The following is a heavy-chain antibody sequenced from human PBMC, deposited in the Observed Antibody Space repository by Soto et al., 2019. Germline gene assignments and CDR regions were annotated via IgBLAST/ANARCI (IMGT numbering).Heavy chain of an antibody. V-gene: IGHV4-34*01. Sequence: SETLSLTCAVYGGSFSGYYWSWIRQPPGKGLEWIGEINHSGSTNYNPSLKSRVTISVDTSKNQFSLKLSSVTAAYTAVYYCARGPRQQLTYYFDYWGQGTLVTVSS. CDR2: INHSGST. CDR3: ARGPRQQLTYYFDY. J-gene: IGHJ4*02. CDR1: GGSFSGYY. D-gene: IGHD6-13*01.